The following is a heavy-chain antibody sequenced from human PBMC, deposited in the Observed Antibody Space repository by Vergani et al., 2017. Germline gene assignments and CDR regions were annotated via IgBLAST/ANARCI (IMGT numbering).Heavy chain of an antibody. CDR1: GGSINTGAYY. D-gene: IGHD3-10*01. V-gene: IGHV4-61*02. CDR3: ARERSYYYGSGSDDYNPYYYEGMDV. J-gene: IGHJ6*02. Sequence: QVQLQESGPRLVRPSQTLSLTCTVPGGSINTGAYYWSWIRPPAGKGLEWIGRVYTSGMTNYNPSLKSPVTILVDRSKSQLSLKLTSVTAGDPAVYFCARERSYYYGSGSDDYNPYYYEGMDVWGPGTTVTVSS. CDR2: VYTSGMT.